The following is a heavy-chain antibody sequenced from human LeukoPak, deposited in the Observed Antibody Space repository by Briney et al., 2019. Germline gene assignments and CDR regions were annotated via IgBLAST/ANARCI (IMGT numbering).Heavy chain of an antibody. V-gene: IGHV3-7*01. Sequence: GGSLRLSCVGSGFTFSRYWLNWVRQAPGKGLEWVANMNQDGSEIYYLDSVKGRFTISRDNAKNTLYLQMNSLRAEDTAVYYCAKDREHDFWSGYDYYGMDVWGQGTTVTVSS. CDR1: GFTFSRYW. J-gene: IGHJ6*02. CDR3: AKDREHDFWSGYDYYGMDV. D-gene: IGHD3-3*01. CDR2: MNQDGSEI.